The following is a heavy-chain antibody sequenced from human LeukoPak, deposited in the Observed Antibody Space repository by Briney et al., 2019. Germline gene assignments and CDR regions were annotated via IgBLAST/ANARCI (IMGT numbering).Heavy chain of an antibody. J-gene: IGHJ3*02. V-gene: IGHV1-18*01. Sequence: ASVKVSCKASGYTFTSYGISWVRQAPGQGLEWMGWISAYNGNTNYAQKLQGRVTMTTDTSTSTAYMELRSLRSDDTAVYYCARDLGHYYDSSGFTGDAFDIWGQRTMVTVSS. CDR1: GYTFTSYG. CDR3: ARDLGHYYDSSGFTGDAFDI. CDR2: ISAYNGNT. D-gene: IGHD3-22*01.